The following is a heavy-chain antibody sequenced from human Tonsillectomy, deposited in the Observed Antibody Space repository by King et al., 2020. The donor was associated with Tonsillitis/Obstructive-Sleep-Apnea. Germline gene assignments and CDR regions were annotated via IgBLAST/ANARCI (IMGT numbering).Heavy chain of an antibody. CDR3: ARGADYYDSSGYYYDAFDI. J-gene: IGHJ3*02. D-gene: IGHD3-22*01. Sequence: VQLVESGGGLIQPGESLRLSCAASGFTVSSNYMSWVRQAPGKGLEWVSVIYSGGSTYYADSVKGRFTISRDNSKNTLYLQMNSLRAEDTAVYYCARGADYYDSSGYYYDAFDIWGQGTMVTVSS. CDR2: IYSGGST. V-gene: IGHV3-53*01. CDR1: GFTVSSNY.